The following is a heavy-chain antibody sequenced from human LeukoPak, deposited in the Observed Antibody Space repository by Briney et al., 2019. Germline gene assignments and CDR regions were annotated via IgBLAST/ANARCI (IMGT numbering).Heavy chain of an antibody. CDR1: GFIFRNFP. V-gene: IGHV3-NL1*01. Sequence: PGGSLRLSCAASGFIFRNFPINWVRQAPGKGLEWISHIRDDGTTDYADSVKGRFTISRDNSKNTLYLQMNSLRAEDTAVYYCARDTPLTTVTTFDYWGQGTLVTVSS. J-gene: IGHJ4*02. D-gene: IGHD4-17*01. CDR2: IRDDGTT. CDR3: ARDTPLTTVTTFDY.